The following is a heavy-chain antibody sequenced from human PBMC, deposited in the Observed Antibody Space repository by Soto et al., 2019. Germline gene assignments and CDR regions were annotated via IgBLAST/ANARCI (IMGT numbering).Heavy chain of an antibody. D-gene: IGHD6-6*01. CDR2: IKQDGSEK. CDR3: ARGGAAPYYYGMDV. Sequence: EVQLVESGGGLVQPGGSLRLSCAASGFTFSSYWMSWVRQAPGKGLEWVANIKQDGSEKYYVDSVKGRFTISRDNAKNSLYLQMNSLRAEDTAVYYCARGGAAPYYYGMDVWGQGTTVTVSS. J-gene: IGHJ6*02. V-gene: IGHV3-7*03. CDR1: GFTFSSYW.